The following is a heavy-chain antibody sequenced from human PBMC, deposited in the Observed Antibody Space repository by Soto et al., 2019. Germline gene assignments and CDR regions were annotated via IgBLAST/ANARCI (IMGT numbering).Heavy chain of an antibody. J-gene: IGHJ4*02. V-gene: IGHV4-34*01. D-gene: IGHD5-18*01. CDR2: INHSGST. CDR1: GGSFSGYY. Sequence: TLSLTCAVYGGSFSGYYWSWIRQPPGKGLEWIGEINHSGSTNYNPSLKSRVTISVDTSKNQFSLKLSSVTAADTAVYYCARGGEDTAMVNFDYWGQGTLVTSPQ. CDR3: ARGGEDTAMVNFDY.